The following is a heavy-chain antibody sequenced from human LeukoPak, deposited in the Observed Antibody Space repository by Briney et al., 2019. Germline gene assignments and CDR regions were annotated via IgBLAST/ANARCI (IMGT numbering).Heavy chain of an antibody. D-gene: IGHD3-22*01. V-gene: IGHV1-69*13. Sequence: SVKVSCKASGGTFSSYAISWVRQAPGQGLEWMGGVIPIFGTANYAQKFQGRVTITADESTSTAYMELSSLRSEDTAVYYCARGYYDSSGYHYWDYWGQGTLVTVSS. CDR3: ARGYYDSSGYHYWDY. CDR2: VIPIFGTA. J-gene: IGHJ4*02. CDR1: GGTFSSYA.